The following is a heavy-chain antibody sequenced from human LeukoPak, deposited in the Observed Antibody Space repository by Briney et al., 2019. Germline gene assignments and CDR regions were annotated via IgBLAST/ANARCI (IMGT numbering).Heavy chain of an antibody. V-gene: IGHV3-21*01. Sequence: PGGSLRLSCTASGFTFSTHSMNWVHQAPGKGLEWVSSISSSSGYIHYADSVKGRFTISRDNAKNSLYLQMNSLRAEDTAVYYCTRGPPFDPWGQGTLVTVSS. J-gene: IGHJ5*02. CDR3: TRGPPFDP. CDR1: GFTFSTHS. CDR2: ISSSSGYI.